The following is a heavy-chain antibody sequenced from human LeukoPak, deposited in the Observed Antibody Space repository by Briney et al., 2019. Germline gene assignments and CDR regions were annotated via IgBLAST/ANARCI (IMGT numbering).Heavy chain of an antibody. CDR3: ARGHSV. V-gene: IGHV4-34*01. J-gene: IGHJ4*02. CDR2: INHSGST. CDR1: GGSFSGYY. Sequence: KPSETLYRTCAVYGGSFSGYYWSWIRQPPGKGLEWIGEINHSGSTNYNPSLKSRVTISVDTSKNQFSLKLSSVTAADTAVYYCARGHSVWGQGTLVTVSS.